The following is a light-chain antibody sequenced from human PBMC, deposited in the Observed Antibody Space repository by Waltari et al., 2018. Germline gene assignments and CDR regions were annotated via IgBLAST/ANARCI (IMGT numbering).Light chain of an antibody. J-gene: IGKJ1*01. CDR1: ESVLYISHDKNY. Sequence: DIVMTQSPDSLAVSLGERATINCKSSESVLYISHDKNYSAWYQQKPGQPPRLRIHWASTRETGVPDRCRGSGSGTDFTLTISSLQAEDVAVYYCQKYYRKRTFGQGTKVEI. CDR3: QKYYRKRT. V-gene: IGKV4-1*01. CDR2: WAS.